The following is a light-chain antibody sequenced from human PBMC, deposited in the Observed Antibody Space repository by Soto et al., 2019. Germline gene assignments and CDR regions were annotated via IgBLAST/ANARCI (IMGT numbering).Light chain of an antibody. CDR1: QSISNW. CDR2: AAS. V-gene: IGKV1-5*01. Sequence: IQVTQSPSTLPASVGDRVTITCRASQSISNWLAWYQQKPGTAPKLLIYAASSLQSGVPSRFSGSGSGTDFTLTISSLEPEDFAVYYCQQRSNWPKTFGQGTRLEIK. J-gene: IGKJ5*01. CDR3: QQRSNWPKT.